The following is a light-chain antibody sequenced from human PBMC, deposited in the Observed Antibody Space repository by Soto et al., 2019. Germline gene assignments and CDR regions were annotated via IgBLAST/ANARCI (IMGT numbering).Light chain of an antibody. CDR2: VNRDGSH. V-gene: IGLV4-69*01. CDR1: SGHSTYA. Sequence: QLVLTQSPSASASLGASVKLTCTLSSGHSTYAIAWHQQQPEKGPRYLMKVNRDGSHSKGDGIPDRFSGSSSGAERYLTISSLQSEDEGDYYCQTWGAGFRVFGGGTKVTVL. CDR3: QTWGAGFRV. J-gene: IGLJ3*02.